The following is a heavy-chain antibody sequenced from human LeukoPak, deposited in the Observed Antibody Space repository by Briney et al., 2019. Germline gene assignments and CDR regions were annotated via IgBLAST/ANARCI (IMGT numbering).Heavy chain of an antibody. Sequence: GGSLRLSCAASGFTFSSYAMSRVRQAPGKGLEGVSAISGSGGSTYYADSVKGRFSISRDNAKSSLYLEMNSLRAEDTAVYYCARDEDYGDYPGYYYYMDVWGKGTTVTVSS. V-gene: IGHV3-23*01. J-gene: IGHJ6*03. CDR1: GFTFSSYA. CDR3: ARDEDYGDYPGYYYYMDV. CDR2: ISGSGGST. D-gene: IGHD4-17*01.